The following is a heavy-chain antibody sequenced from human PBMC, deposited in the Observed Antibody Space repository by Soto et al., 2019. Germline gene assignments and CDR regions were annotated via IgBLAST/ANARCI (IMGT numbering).Heavy chain of an antibody. Sequence: GGSLRLSCAASGFTFHSHAMSWVRLAPGKGLEWISSITGNGPNSYYANSVKGRFTISRDNSKNTVYLQMNGLGAEDTAVYYCTKAFIAVAVPDYWGQGTLVTVSS. CDR3: TKAFIAVAVPDY. J-gene: IGHJ4*02. CDR1: GFTFHSHA. CDR2: ITGNGPNS. D-gene: IGHD6-19*01. V-gene: IGHV3-23*01.